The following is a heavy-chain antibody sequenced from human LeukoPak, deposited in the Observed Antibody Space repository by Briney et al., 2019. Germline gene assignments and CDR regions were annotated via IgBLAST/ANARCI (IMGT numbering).Heavy chain of an antibody. V-gene: IGHV3-48*03. CDR3: ARGGIAARFAY. D-gene: IGHD6-6*01. J-gene: IGHJ4*02. CDR2: ISSGSSSI. Sequence: GGSLRLSCAASGFTFSSYDMNWVRQAPGKGLEWVSYISSGSSSISYADSVKGRFTISRDNAKNSLYLQMNSLRVEDTAVYYCARGGIAARFAYWGQGTLVTVSS. CDR1: GFTFSSYD.